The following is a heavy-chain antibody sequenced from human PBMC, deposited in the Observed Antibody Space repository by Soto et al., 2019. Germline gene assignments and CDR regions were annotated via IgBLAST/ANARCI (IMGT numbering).Heavy chain of an antibody. V-gene: IGHV3-11*01. CDR1: GFTFSDYY. D-gene: IGHD6-13*01. J-gene: IGHJ6*02. CDR2: ISSSGSTI. Sequence: GGSLRLSCAASGFTFSDYYISWSRQAPGKGLEWVSYISSSGSTIYYADSVKGRFTISRDNAKNSLYLQMNSLRAEDTAVYYCARDLAAAGTDYYYGMDVWGQGTTVTVSS. CDR3: ARDLAAAGTDYYYGMDV.